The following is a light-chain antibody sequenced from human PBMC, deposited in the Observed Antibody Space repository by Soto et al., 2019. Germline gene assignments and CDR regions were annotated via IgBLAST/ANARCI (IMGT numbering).Light chain of an antibody. J-gene: IGLJ1*01. CDR2: GNT. CDR1: SSNIGAGYD. Sequence: QSVLTQPPSVSGAPGQRVTISCTGSSSNIGAGYDVHWYQQIPGKAPKFLIYGNTNRPSGVPDRFSGSKSGTSASLTITGLQAEDEADYYCQSYDSSLSSSHLVFGTGTKVTVL. CDR3: QSYDSSLSSSHLV. V-gene: IGLV1-40*01.